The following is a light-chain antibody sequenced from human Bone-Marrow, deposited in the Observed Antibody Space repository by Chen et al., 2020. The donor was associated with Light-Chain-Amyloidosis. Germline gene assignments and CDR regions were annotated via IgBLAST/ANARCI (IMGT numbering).Light chain of an antibody. Sequence: QSALTQPASVSGSPGQSITISCTGTISDVCGYNYVSWYQQHPGKSPKLMIYDVSNRPSGVSNRFSGSKSGNTASLPISGLQAEDEADYYCSSYTSSSTYVVFGGGTKLTVL. CDR2: DVS. CDR3: SSYTSSSTYVV. J-gene: IGLJ2*01. V-gene: IGLV2-14*01. CDR1: ISDVCGYNY.